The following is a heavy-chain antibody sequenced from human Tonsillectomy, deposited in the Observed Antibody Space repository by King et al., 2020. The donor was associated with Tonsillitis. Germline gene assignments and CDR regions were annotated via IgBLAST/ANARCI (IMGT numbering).Heavy chain of an antibody. CDR3: ARDPAYCGGDCYSNWSDP. D-gene: IGHD2-21*02. J-gene: IGHJ5*02. CDR1: GFTFSSYS. Sequence: VQLVESGGGLVKPGGSLRLSCAASGFTFSSYSMNWVRQAPGKGLEWVSSISSSSRYIYYADSVKGRFTIYRDNAKNSLYLQMNSLRAEDTAVYYCARDPAYCGGDCYSNWSDPWGQGTLVTVSS. V-gene: IGHV3-21*01. CDR2: ISSSSRYI.